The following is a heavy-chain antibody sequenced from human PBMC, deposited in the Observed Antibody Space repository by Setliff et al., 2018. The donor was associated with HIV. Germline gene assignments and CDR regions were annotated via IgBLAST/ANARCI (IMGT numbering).Heavy chain of an antibody. CDR1: GFAFSHYW. CDR2: ITNDVSAT. V-gene: IGHV3-74*01. D-gene: IGHD6-13*01. CDR3: TKTMYSSRWSGFDY. J-gene: IGHJ4*02. Sequence: QPGGSLRLSCAASGFTSGFAFSHYWMHWVRQVPGKGLVWVSRITNDVSATTYADFVKGRFTISRDNAKYSLYLQMNTLRVEDTAVYYCTKTMYSSRWSGFDYWGQGTPVTVSS.